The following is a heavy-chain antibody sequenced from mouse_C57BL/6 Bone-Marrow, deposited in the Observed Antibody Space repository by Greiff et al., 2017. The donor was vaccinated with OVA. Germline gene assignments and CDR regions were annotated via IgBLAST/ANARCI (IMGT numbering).Heavy chain of an antibody. J-gene: IGHJ3*01. CDR1: GYTFTSYW. V-gene: IGHV1-59*01. D-gene: IGHD2-4*01. Sequence: VQLQQPGAELVRPGTSVKLSCKASGYTFTSYWMHWVKQRPGPGLEWIGVIDPSDSYTNYNQKFKGKATLTVDTSSSTAYMQLSSLTSEDSAVYYCARGLYYDYDGWFAYWGQGTLVTVSA. CDR2: IDPSDSYT. CDR3: ARGLYYDYDGWFAY.